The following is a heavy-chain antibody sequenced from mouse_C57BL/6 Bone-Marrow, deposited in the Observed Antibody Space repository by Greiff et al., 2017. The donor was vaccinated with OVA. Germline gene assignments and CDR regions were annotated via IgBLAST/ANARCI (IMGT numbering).Heavy chain of an antibody. D-gene: IGHD4-1*01. CDR1: GYTFTSYW. CDR2: IYPGSGST. Sequence: QVQLQQPGAELVKPGASVKMSCKASGYTFTSYWITWVKQRPGQGLEWIGDIYPGSGSTNYNEKFKSKATLTVDTSSSTAYRQLSSLTSEDSAVDYCARDGNWDWYFDVWGTGTTVTVSS. J-gene: IGHJ1*03. V-gene: IGHV1-55*01. CDR3: ARDGNWDWYFDV.